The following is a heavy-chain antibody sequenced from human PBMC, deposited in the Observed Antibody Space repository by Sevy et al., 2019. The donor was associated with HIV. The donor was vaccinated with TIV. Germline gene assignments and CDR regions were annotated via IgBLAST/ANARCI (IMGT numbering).Heavy chain of an antibody. Sequence: GGSLRLSCAASGFTFSSYWMSWVRQAPGKGLEWVANIKQDGSEKYYVDSVKGRFTISGDNAKNSLYLQMNSLRAEETAVYYCARDAVLRFLEWLPDYWGQGTLVTVSS. V-gene: IGHV3-7*01. CDR3: ARDAVLRFLEWLPDY. D-gene: IGHD3-3*01. J-gene: IGHJ4*02. CDR1: GFTFSSYW. CDR2: IKQDGSEK.